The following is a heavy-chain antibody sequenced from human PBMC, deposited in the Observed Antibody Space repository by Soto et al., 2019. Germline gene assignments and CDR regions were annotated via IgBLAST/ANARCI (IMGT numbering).Heavy chain of an antibody. V-gene: IGHV1-8*01. Sequence: QVQLVQSGAEVKKPGASVKVSCKASGYTFTSYDITWLRQATGQGLEWMGWMNPNSGNTGYAQKVQGRVTMTRNTAISTAYMELRSLRSEDTAVYYGAREAARRAFDYWGQGTLVTVSA. J-gene: IGHJ4*02. CDR1: GYTFTSYD. CDR2: MNPNSGNT. CDR3: AREAARRAFDY. D-gene: IGHD6-6*01.